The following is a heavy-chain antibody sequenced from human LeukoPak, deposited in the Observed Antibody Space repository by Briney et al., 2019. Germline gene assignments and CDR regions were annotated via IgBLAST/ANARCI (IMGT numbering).Heavy chain of an antibody. CDR3: ASPAPYYDNSGYYPLDY. CDR1: GYTFTGYY. V-gene: IGHV1-2*02. Sequence: ASVKVSCKASGYTFTGYYMHWVRQAPGQGLEGMGWINSNNGGTNYAQKFQGRVTMTRDTSISTAYMELSSLRSDDTAVYYCASPAPYYDNSGYYPLDYWGQGTLVTVSS. CDR2: INSNNGGT. D-gene: IGHD3-22*01. J-gene: IGHJ4*02.